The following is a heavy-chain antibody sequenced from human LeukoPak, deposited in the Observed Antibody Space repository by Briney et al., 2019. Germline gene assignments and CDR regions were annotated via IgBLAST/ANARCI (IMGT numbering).Heavy chain of an antibody. J-gene: IGHJ4*02. D-gene: IGHD1-7*01. CDR3: AREGDNWNYASGLYDY. V-gene: IGHV1-18*01. CDR2: ISAYNGNT. Sequence: ASVKVSCKASGYTFTSYGISWVRQAPGQGLEWMGWISAYNGNTNYARKLQGRVTMTTDTSTSTAYMELRSLRSDDTAVYYCAREGDNWNYASGLYDYWGQGTLVTVSS. CDR1: GYTFTSYG.